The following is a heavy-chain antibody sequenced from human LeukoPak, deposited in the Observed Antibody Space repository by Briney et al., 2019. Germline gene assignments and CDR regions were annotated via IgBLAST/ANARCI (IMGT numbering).Heavy chain of an antibody. V-gene: IGHV4-39*01. J-gene: IGHJ4*02. CDR2: IYYSGST. CDR1: GGSISSSSYY. Sequence: SETLSLTCTASGGSISSSSYYWGWIRQPPGKGLEWIGSIYYSGSTYYNPSLKSRVTISVDTSKNQFSLKLSSVTAADTAVYYCARFGKSVVVVAAADYWGQGTLVTVSS. D-gene: IGHD2-15*01. CDR3: ARFGKSVVVVAAADY.